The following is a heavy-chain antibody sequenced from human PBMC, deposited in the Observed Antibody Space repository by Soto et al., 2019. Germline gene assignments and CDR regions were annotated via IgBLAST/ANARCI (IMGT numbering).Heavy chain of an antibody. J-gene: IGHJ4*02. V-gene: IGHV3-23*01. D-gene: IGHD1-1*01. CDR2: ISGSGGTT. Sequence: EVHLLESGGGLVQPGGSLRLSCAASGFTFSGYAMSWVRQAPGKGLEWVSSISGSGGTTYYEDSVKGRFTIPRDNSNDTLVLQMHSLRADDTALYYCAKDRGYAANWYTGDSWGQGTLVDGSS. CDR1: GFTFSGYA. CDR3: AKDRGYAANWYTGDS.